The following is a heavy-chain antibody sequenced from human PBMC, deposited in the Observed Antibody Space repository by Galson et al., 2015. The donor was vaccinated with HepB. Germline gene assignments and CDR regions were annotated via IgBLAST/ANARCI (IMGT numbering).Heavy chain of an antibody. J-gene: IGHJ4*02. V-gene: IGHV3-7*03. CDR2: IKQDGSEK. CDR3: ARSRDY. Sequence: SLRLSCAASGFTFSNYWMNWVRQAPGKGLEWVANIKQDGSEKYYVDSVKGRFTISRDNAKNSLYLQMNSLRAEDTAVYYCARSRDYWGQGTLVTVSS. CDR1: GFTFSNYW.